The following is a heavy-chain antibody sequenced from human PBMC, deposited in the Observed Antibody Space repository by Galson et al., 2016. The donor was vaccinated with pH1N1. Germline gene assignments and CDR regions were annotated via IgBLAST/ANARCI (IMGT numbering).Heavy chain of an antibody. D-gene: IGHD4-23*01. Sequence: SLRLSCAASGFTFDDHGMSWVRQVPGKGLESVCGINWNGGRKECGDSVKGRFTISRDNAKNFVYLQMNSLRVEDTALYYCARENSEGFGYWGQGTLVTVSS. V-gene: IGHV3-20*04. CDR3: ARENSEGFGY. CDR2: INWNGGRK. J-gene: IGHJ4*02. CDR1: GFTFDDHG.